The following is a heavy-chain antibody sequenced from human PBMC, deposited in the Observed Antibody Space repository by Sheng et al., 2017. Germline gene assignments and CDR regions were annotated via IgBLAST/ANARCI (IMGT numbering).Heavy chain of an antibody. V-gene: IGHV3-74*03. CDR2: INNDGSDV. Sequence: EVQVVESGGGLVQPGGSLRLSCAASGFTFSDYWMHWVCQVPGKGLMWVSRINNDGSDVTYADSVKGRFTVSRDNAMNIMYLQMNSLRVEDTAVYYCARDRPHNWFDPWGRGTLVTVSS. CDR1: GFTFSDYW. J-gene: IGHJ5*02. CDR3: ARDRPHNWFDP.